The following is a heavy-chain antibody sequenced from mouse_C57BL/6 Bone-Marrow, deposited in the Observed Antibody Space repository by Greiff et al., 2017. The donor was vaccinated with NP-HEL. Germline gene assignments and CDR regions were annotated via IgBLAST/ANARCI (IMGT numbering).Heavy chain of an antibody. V-gene: IGHV1-64*01. J-gene: IGHJ1*03. CDR1: GYTFTSYW. CDR3: ARWIRWLPWYFDV. CDR2: IHPNSGST. Sequence: QVQLKQPGAELVKPGASVKLSCKASGYTFTSYWMHWVKQRPGQGLEWIGMIHPNSGSTNYNEKFKSKATLTVDKSSSTAYMQLSSLTSEDSAVYYCARWIRWLPWYFDVWGTGTTVTVSS. D-gene: IGHD2-3*01.